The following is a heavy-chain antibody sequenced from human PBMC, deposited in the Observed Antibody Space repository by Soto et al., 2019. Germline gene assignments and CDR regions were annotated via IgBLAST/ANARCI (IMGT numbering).Heavy chain of an antibody. D-gene: IGHD3-22*01. J-gene: IGHJ3*02. CDR1: GFTFGSYA. V-gene: IGHV3-23*01. CDR3: AKGYYYDSSGYYYGSAFDI. CDR2: ISGSGGST. Sequence: GGSLRLSCAASGFTFGSYAMSWVRQAPGKGLEWVSAISGSGGSTYYADSVKGRFTISRDNSKNTLYLQMNSLRAEDTAVYYCAKGYYYDSSGYYYGSAFDIWGQGTMVTVSS.